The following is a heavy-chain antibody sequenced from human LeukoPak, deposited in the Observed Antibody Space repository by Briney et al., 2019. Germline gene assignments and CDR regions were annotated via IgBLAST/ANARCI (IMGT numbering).Heavy chain of an antibody. J-gene: IGHJ4*02. V-gene: IGHV3-21*01. CDR2: ISSSSSYI. CDR1: GFTFSSYS. Sequence: GGSLRLSCAASGFTFSSYSMNWVRQAPGKRLEWVSSISSSSSYIYYADSVKGRFTISRDNAKNSLYLQMNSLRAEDTAVYYCARDRRGAAAFGYWGQGTLVTVSS. CDR3: ARDRRGAAAFGY. D-gene: IGHD6-13*01.